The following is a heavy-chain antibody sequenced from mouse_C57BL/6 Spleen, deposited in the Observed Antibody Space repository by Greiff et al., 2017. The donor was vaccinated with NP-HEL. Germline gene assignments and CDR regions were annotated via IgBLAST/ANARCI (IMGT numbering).Heavy chain of an antibody. CDR1: GYTFTDYE. D-gene: IGHD1-1*01. Sequence: QVQLKQSGAELVRPGASVTLSCKASGYTFTDYEMHWVKQTPVHGLEWIGAIDPETGGTAYNQKFKGKAILTADKSSSTAYMELRSLTSEDSAVYYCTRSRREYYGSSPWFAYWGQGTLVTVSA. CDR3: TRSRREYYGSSPWFAY. V-gene: IGHV1-15*01. J-gene: IGHJ3*01. CDR2: IDPETGGT.